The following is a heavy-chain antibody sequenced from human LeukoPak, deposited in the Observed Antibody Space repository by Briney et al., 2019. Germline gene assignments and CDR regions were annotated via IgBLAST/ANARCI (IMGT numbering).Heavy chain of an antibody. D-gene: IGHD6-19*01. CDR3: ARQMASSSGWYIPY. CDR1: GGSVSSSGYY. V-gene: IGHV4-39*01. Sequence: SETLCLTCTVSGGSVSSSGYYWGWIRQPPGKGLEWIGNIYSDGNTYYNPSLKSRVAISVDTSKNQFSLKLNSVTAADTAVYFCARQMASSSGWYIPYWGQGALVADSS. J-gene: IGHJ4*02. CDR2: IYSDGNT.